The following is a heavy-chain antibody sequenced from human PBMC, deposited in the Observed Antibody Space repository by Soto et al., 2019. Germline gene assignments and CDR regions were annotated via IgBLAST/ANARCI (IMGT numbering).Heavy chain of an antibody. Sequence: QVHLVQSGAEVKKPGASVKVSCQGSGYAFTTYGITWVRQAPGQGLEWMGWISAHNGNTNYAQKPQGRVTVTRDTSTRTASMVLGSLRSDDTAVYYCARGRYGDYWGQGALVTVSS. V-gene: IGHV1-18*01. CDR3: ARGRYGDY. J-gene: IGHJ4*02. CDR2: ISAHNGNT. CDR1: GYAFTTYG. D-gene: IGHD1-1*01.